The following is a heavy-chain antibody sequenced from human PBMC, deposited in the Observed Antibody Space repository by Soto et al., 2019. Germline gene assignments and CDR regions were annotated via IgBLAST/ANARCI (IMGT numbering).Heavy chain of an antibody. V-gene: IGHV6-1*01. CDR3: ACSTGSGWYKES. Sequence: QVPLQQSGPGLVKPSQTLSLTCAISGDSVSSNSAAWNWIRQSPSRGLEWLGRTYYRSKWYNDYAVSVISRININPDTSQHQYSLQLNSVAPEDRAVYYCACSTGSGWYKESWGQGTLVTVSS. D-gene: IGHD6-19*01. CDR2: TYYRSKWYN. CDR1: GDSVSSNSAA. J-gene: IGHJ4*02.